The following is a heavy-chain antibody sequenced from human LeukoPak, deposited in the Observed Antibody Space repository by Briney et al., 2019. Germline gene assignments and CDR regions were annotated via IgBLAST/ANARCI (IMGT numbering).Heavy chain of an antibody. Sequence: GGSLRLSCAASEFTFSDYYMTWIRQAPGKGLEWVAFIRYDGSNKYYADSVKGRFTISRDNSKNTLYLQMNSLRAEDTAVYYCATDEWYWGQGTLVTVSS. CDR2: IRYDGSNK. J-gene: IGHJ4*02. CDR1: EFTFSDYY. CDR3: ATDEWY. D-gene: IGHD3-3*01. V-gene: IGHV3-30*02.